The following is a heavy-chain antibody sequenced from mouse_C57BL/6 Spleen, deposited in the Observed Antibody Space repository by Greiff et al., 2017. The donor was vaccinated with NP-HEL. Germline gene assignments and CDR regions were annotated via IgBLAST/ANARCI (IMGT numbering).Heavy chain of an antibody. CDR1: GYTFTSYW. J-gene: IGHJ2*01. CDR2: IDPSDSYT. Sequence: QVQLKQPGAELVRPGTSVKLSCKASGYTFTSYWMHWVKQRPGQGLEWIGVIDPSDSYTNSNQKFKGKATLTVDTSSSTAYMQLSSLTSEDSAVYYCARSGNYYGSSSDYWGQGTTLTVSS. D-gene: IGHD1-1*01. V-gene: IGHV1-59*01. CDR3: ARSGNYYGSSSDY.